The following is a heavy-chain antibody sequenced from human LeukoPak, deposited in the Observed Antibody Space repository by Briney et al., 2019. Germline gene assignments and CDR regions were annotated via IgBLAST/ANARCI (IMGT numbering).Heavy chain of an antibody. V-gene: IGHV3-21*01. CDR2: ISSSSSYI. D-gene: IGHD5-18*01. Sequence: GGSLRLSCAASGFTFSSYSMNWVRQAPGKGLEWVSSISSSSSYIYYADSVKGRFTISRDNAKNSLYLQMNSLRAEDTAVYYCARYGPVTLAYSYGSAYYYYGMDVWGQGTTVTVSS. CDR1: GFTFSSYS. CDR3: ARYGPVTLAYSYGSAYYYYGMDV. J-gene: IGHJ6*02.